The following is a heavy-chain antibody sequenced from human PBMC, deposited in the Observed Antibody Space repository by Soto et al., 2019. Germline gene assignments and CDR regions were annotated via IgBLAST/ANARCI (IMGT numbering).Heavy chain of an antibody. CDR2: IYESGST. J-gene: IGHJ5*02. Sequence: QVQLQESGPRLVKPSETLSLTCTVSGGSISNYYWSWIRQPPGKGLEWIGYIYESGSTNYNASLKSRVTISVDTSKNQFPLNLSALTAADTAVYYCARSSNWNDDGFDPWGQGTLVTVSS. D-gene: IGHD1-1*01. V-gene: IGHV4-59*01. CDR3: ARSSNWNDDGFDP. CDR1: GGSISNYY.